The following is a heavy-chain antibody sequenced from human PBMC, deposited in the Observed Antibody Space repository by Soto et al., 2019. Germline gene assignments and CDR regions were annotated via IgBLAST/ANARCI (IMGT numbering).Heavy chain of an antibody. CDR3: ARGDYGGDSGAY. D-gene: IGHD2-21*02. J-gene: IGHJ1*01. Sequence: EVQLVESGGYLVQPGGSLRRSCAASGFTFSTYWLSWVRQAPGTGLEWVANINKRGSAKYNVYSVEVRFNISRDNAKNRLYLQMDSLRAEDTAVYYCARGDYGGDSGAYWGQGSLVTVSP. CDR1: GFTFSTYW. CDR2: INKRGSAK. V-gene: IGHV3-7*03.